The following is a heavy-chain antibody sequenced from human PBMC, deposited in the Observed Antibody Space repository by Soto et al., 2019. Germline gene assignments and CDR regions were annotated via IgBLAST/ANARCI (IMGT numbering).Heavy chain of an antibody. D-gene: IGHD6-6*01. CDR3: ARLRIAANWFDP. V-gene: IGHV4-34*01. CDR2: INHSGST. CDR1: GGSFSGYY. Sequence: PSETLSLTCAVYGGSFSGYYWNWIRQPPGKGLEWIGEINHSGSTNYNPSLKSRVTISVDTSKNQFSLKLSPVTAADTAVYYCARLRIAANWFDPWGQGTLVTVSS. J-gene: IGHJ5*02.